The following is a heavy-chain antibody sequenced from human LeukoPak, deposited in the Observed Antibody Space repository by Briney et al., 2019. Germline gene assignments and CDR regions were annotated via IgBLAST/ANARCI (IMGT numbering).Heavy chain of an antibody. CDR2: IGPTGSDR. D-gene: IGHD1-14*01. CDR3: ATETNGRHYDY. Sequence: GGSLRFSCAASGFTFSSYSMNWVRQAPGKGLEWVASIGPTGSDRYHADSIKGRFTISRDNANNFLYLQMNSLRAEDTAVYYCATETNGRHYDYWGQGTLLTVSS. J-gene: IGHJ4*02. CDR1: GFTFSSYS. V-gene: IGHV3-21*06.